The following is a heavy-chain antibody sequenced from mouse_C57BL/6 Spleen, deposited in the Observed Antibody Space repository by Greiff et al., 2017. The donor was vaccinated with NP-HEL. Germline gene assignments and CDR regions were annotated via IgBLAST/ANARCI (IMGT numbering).Heavy chain of an antibody. V-gene: IGHV1-22*01. CDR2: INPNNGGT. CDR1: GYTFTDYN. CDR3: ARYYGSIYYYAMDY. J-gene: IGHJ4*01. Sequence: EVQLQQSGPELVKPGASVKMSCKASGYTFTDYNMHWVKQSHGKSLEWIGYINPNNGGTSYNQKFKGKATLTVNKSSSTAYMELRSLTSEDSAVYYCARYYGSIYYYAMDYWGQGTSVTVSS. D-gene: IGHD1-1*01.